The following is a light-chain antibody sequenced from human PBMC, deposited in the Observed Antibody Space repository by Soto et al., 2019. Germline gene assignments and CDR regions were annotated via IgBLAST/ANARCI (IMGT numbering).Light chain of an antibody. CDR3: SSYASGSTWV. J-gene: IGLJ3*02. CDR1: SSDIGGYNF. Sequence: QSVLTQPASVSGSPGQSITISCTGTSSDIGGYNFVSWYQQHPGKAPKLILYDVSNRPSGVSNRFSGSKSGNTAPLTISGLQAEDEADYYCSSYASGSTWVFGGGTKLTVL. CDR2: DVS. V-gene: IGLV2-14*03.